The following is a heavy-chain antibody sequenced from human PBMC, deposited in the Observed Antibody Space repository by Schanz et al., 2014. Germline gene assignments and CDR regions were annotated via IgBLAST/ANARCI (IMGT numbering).Heavy chain of an antibody. J-gene: IGHJ4*02. Sequence: EGQLAESGGGLVQPGGSLRLSCAVSGFTVSSDHMSWVRQAPGKGLEWVSTIYASGATYYADSVKRRFTISRDISKNTLHLQVTSLRAEDTALYYCAIIGVMVAVAGTRADYWGQGTLVTVSS. CDR2: IYASGAT. CDR3: AIIGVMVAVAGTRADY. V-gene: IGHV3-66*01. D-gene: IGHD6-19*01. CDR1: GFTVSSDH.